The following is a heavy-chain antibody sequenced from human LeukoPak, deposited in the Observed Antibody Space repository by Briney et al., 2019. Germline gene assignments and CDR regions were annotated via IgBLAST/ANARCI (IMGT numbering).Heavy chain of an antibody. J-gene: IGHJ4*02. D-gene: IGHD3-16*01. CDR1: GFTFSDYY. CDR3: AGDDIRFPGY. V-gene: IGHV3-11*05. Sequence: SGGSLRLSCAVSGFTFSDYYMSWIRQAPGKGLEWVSYISGTSTYINYVGSVKGRFTISRDNAKSSLYLQLNSLRAEDTAVYYCAGDDIRFPGYWGQGTLVTVSS. CDR2: ISGTSTYI.